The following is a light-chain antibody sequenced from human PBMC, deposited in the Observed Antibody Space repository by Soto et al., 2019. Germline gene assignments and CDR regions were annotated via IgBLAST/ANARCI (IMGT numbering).Light chain of an antibody. CDR1: SSYSNYK. J-gene: IGLJ1*01. Sequence: QSVLTQPPSASASLGASVTLTWTLSSSYSNYKVDWYQQRPGKGPRFVMRVGTGGIVGSKGDGIPDRFSVLGSGLNRYLTIKNIQEEDESDYHCGADHGSGSNFVYVFGTGTKLTVL. CDR2: VGTGGIVG. V-gene: IGLV9-49*01. CDR3: GADHGSGSNFVYV.